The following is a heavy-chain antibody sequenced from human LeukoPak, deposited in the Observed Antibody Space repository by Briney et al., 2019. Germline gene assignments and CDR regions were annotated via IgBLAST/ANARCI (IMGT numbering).Heavy chain of an antibody. V-gene: IGHV1-46*01. CDR2: INPDGGST. J-gene: IGHJ4*02. CDR1: GYTFTSYW. Sequence: ASVKVSCKASGYTFTSYWIQWVRQAPVQGLEWIGLINPDGGSTAYAHRFQGRVIMTRDTSTSTAYMDLSSLRSEDTAVYHCARAPRNSSTMLDYWGQGTLVTVSS. CDR3: ARAPRNSSTMLDY. D-gene: IGHD1-14*01.